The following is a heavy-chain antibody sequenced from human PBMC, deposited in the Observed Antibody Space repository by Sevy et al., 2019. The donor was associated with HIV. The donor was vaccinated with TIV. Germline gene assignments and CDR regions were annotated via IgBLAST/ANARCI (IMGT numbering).Heavy chain of an antibody. CDR2: ISGSGDIT. V-gene: IGHV3-23*01. CDR3: AKTDRISALGQFDY. D-gene: IGHD6-13*01. CDR1: GFTFSRFA. J-gene: IGHJ4*02. Sequence: GGSLRISCAASGFTFSRFAMSWVRQAPGKGLEWVSIISGSGDITYYEQSVKGRFTISRDNSKNTLSLQMNSLRAEDTAIYFCAKTDRISALGQFDYWGQGTLVTVSS.